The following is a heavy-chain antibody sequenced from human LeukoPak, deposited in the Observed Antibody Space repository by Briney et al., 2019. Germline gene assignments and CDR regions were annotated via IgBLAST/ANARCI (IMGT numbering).Heavy chain of an antibody. CDR1: GFTFDDYA. D-gene: IGHD5-18*01. CDR2: ISGSGGST. J-gene: IGHJ5*02. CDR3: AKDGYSYGPNRNWFDP. Sequence: GGSLRLSCAASGFTFDDYAMHWVRQAPGKGLEWVSLISGSGGSTYYADSVKGRFTISRDNSKNTLYLQMNSLRAEDTAVYYCAKDGYSYGPNRNWFDPWGQGTLVTVSS. V-gene: IGHV3-23*01.